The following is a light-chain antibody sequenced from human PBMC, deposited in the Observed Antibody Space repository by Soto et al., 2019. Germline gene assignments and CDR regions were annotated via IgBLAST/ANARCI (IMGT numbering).Light chain of an antibody. CDR1: QSVSSK. J-gene: IGKJ1*01. CDR3: QHNRTLLWT. Sequence: EIVMTQSPATLSVSPGERATLSCRASQSVSSKLAWYQQKPGQGPRLLIYGASSRATGIPARCSGSGSGTEFTLTISSLQTEDFAVYYLQHNRTLLWTFGQGTKVEIK. CDR2: GAS. V-gene: IGKV3-15*01.